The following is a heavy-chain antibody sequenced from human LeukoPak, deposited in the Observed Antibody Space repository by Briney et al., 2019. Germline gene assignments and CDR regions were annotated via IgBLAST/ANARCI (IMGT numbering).Heavy chain of an antibody. Sequence: GGSLRLSCAAPGFTFSSYAMSWVRQAPGKGLEWVSAISGSGGSTYYADSVKGRFTISRDSSKNTLYLQMNSLRAEDTAVYYCAKDRYSYGTISFDYWGQGTLVTVSS. D-gene: IGHD5-18*01. V-gene: IGHV3-23*01. CDR1: GFTFSSYA. CDR3: AKDRYSYGTISFDY. J-gene: IGHJ4*02. CDR2: ISGSGGST.